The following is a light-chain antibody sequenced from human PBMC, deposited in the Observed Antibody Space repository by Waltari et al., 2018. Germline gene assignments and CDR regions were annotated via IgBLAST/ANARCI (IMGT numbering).Light chain of an antibody. CDR3: MQSLQALWT. CDR1: QRLLHSNGNNY. Sequence: ESVVTTSPLSLRVAPGEPASVSCRPSQRLLHSNGNNYLDWYLQKPGQSPQLLIYLGSNRASGVPDRFSGSGSGTDFTLKISRVEAEDVGVYYCMQSLQALWTFGQGTKVEIK. V-gene: IGKV2-28*01. J-gene: IGKJ1*01. CDR2: LGS.